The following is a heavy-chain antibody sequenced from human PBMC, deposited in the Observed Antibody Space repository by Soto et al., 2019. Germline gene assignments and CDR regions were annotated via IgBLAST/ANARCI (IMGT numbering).Heavy chain of an antibody. J-gene: IGHJ5*02. CDR2: ITPGFGSG. CDR3: ARLTGSYQLGKWFDP. CDR1: GGTFSSYT. V-gene: IGHV1-69*06. D-gene: IGHD1-26*01. Sequence: QVQLGQSGAEVKEPGSSVNVSCKASGGTFSSYTISWVRQAPGQGFEWMGGITPGFGSGNYAQKFQGRVTITADKSTRTVYMAPSSLTSADTALYYCARLTGSYQLGKWFDPWGQGTLVTVSS.